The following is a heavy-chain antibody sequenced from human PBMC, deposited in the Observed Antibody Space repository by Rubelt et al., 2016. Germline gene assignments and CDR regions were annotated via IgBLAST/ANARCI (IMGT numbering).Heavy chain of an antibody. Sequence: QVQLQQWGVGLLKPSETLSLTCGVYGGSFSGYYWSWIRQPPGKGLEWIGEINHSGSTNYNSSLKSRVTISVDTSKNQFSREVRSLTAADTAVYYFARLRGCTDDWGQGTLVTVSS. CDR1: GGSFSGYY. J-gene: IGHJ4*02. CDR2: INHSGST. V-gene: IGHV4-34*01. CDR3: ARLRGCTDD. D-gene: IGHD3-10*01.